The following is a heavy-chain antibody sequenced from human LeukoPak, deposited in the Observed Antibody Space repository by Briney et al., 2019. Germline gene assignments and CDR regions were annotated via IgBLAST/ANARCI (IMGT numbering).Heavy chain of an antibody. V-gene: IGHV3-23*01. Sequence: GGSLRLSCAASGFTFSSYAMSWVRQAPGKGLEWVSVISGSGGSTYYADSVKGRFTISRDNSKNTLYLQMNSLRAEDTAVYYCAKDRYSSSWYFDYWGQGTLVTVSS. CDR2: ISGSGGST. CDR1: GFTFSSYA. J-gene: IGHJ4*02. D-gene: IGHD6-13*01. CDR3: AKDRYSSSWYFDY.